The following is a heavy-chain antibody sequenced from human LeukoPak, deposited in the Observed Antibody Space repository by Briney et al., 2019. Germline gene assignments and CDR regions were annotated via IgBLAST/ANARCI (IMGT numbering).Heavy chain of an antibody. CDR2: ISAYNGNT. CDR3: ARDAPGVSGVFDY. V-gene: IGHV1-18*01. Sequence: GASVKVSCKASGYTFSSYGFSWVRQAPGQGLEWMGWISAYNGNTNYAQKFQGRVTMTTDTSTSTVYVELRSLRSDDTAVYYCARDAPGVSGVFDYWGQGTLVTVSS. D-gene: IGHD2-8*01. J-gene: IGHJ4*02. CDR1: GYTFSSYG.